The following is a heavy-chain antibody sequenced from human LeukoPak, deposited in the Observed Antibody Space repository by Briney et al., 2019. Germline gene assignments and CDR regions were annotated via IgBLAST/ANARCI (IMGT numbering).Heavy chain of an antibody. D-gene: IGHD6-13*01. CDR3: AKVAKGSSWYPSTSGYYMDV. CDR2: ISGSGGST. V-gene: IGHV3-23*01. Sequence: TGGSLRLSCAASGFTFSSYAMSWVRQAPGKGLEWVSAISGSGGSTNNADSVKGRFTISRDNSKNTLYLQMNSLRAEDTAVYYCAKVAKGSSWYPSTSGYYMDVWGKGTTVTVSS. CDR1: GFTFSSYA. J-gene: IGHJ6*03.